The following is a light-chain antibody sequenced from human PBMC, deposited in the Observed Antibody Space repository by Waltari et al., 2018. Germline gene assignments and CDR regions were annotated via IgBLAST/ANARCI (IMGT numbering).Light chain of an antibody. CDR2: EVA. CDR1: SNDIGSYNL. CDR3: CSYAGSSTFDV. V-gene: IGLV2-23*02. J-gene: IGLJ1*01. Sequence: QSPLTQPASVSGSPSQSLTISCTGTSNDIGSYNLVSWYQQHPGQAPTLIIFEVAKRSSGVSSRFSGSKSGNIASLTISGLQAEDEADYYCCSYAGSSTFDVFGTGTKVTV.